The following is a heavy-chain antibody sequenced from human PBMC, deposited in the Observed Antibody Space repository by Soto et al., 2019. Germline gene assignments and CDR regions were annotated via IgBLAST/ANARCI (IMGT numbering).Heavy chain of an antibody. J-gene: IGHJ6*02. Sequence: SETLSLTYTVSGGSISSYYWSWIRQPPGKGLEWIGYIYYSGSTNYNPSLKSRVTISVDTSKNQFSLKLSSVTAADTAVYYCARDQSSGWYGGGYYYYGMDVWGQGTTVTVSS. CDR3: ARDQSSGWYGGGYYYYGMDV. CDR2: IYYSGST. V-gene: IGHV4-59*01. CDR1: GGSISSYY. D-gene: IGHD6-19*01.